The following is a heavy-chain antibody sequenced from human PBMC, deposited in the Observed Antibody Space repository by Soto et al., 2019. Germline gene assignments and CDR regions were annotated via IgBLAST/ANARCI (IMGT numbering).Heavy chain of an antibody. V-gene: IGHV4-61*01. CDR3: ARVRVLRYFDWAPGRSDYYYGMDV. CDR1: GGSISSSSYY. Sequence: PSETLSLTCTVSGGSISSSSYYWSWIRQPPGKGLEWIGYIYYSGSTNYNPSLKSRVTISVDTSKNQFSLKLSSVTAADTAVYYCARVRVLRYFDWAPGRSDYYYGMDVWGQGTTVTVSS. J-gene: IGHJ6*02. D-gene: IGHD3-9*01. CDR2: IYYSGST.